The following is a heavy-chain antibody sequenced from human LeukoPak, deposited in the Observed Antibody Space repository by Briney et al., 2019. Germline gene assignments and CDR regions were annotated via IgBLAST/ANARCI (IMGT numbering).Heavy chain of an antibody. Sequence: ASVKVSCKASGYTFTSYGISWVRQAPGQGLEWMGWINPNSGGTNYAQKFQGRVTMTRDTSISTAYMELSRLRSDDTAVYYCARDYCTNGVCYSSFWGQGTLVTVSS. CDR1: GYTFTSYG. CDR2: INPNSGGT. V-gene: IGHV1-2*02. CDR3: ARDYCTNGVCYSSF. D-gene: IGHD2-8*01. J-gene: IGHJ4*02.